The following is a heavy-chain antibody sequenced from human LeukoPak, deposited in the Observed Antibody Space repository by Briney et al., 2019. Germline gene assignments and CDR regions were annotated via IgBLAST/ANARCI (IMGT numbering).Heavy chain of an antibody. V-gene: IGHV3-23*01. D-gene: IGHD6-6*01. Sequence: GGSLRLSCQTSGFTFGNYAMSWVRQAQGKELEWISAISTNGVNTYYADSVKGRFTISRDNSRYTLSLQMNGLRADDTAVYYCAKGSAAARPYYFDSWGQGTLVAVSS. CDR2: ISTNGVNT. CDR1: GFTFGNYA. CDR3: AKGSAAARPYYFDS. J-gene: IGHJ4*02.